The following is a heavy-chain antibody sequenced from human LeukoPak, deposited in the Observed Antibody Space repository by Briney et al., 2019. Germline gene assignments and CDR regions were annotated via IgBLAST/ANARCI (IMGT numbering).Heavy chain of an antibody. V-gene: IGHV1-69*06. D-gene: IGHD6-19*01. J-gene: IGHJ5*02. Sequence: SVKVSCKASGGTFSSYAISWVRQAPGQGLEWMGGIIPIFGTANYAQKFQGRVTMTEDTSTDTAYMELSSLRSEDTAVYYCATTYSSGWYYWFDPWGQGTLVTVSS. CDR2: IIPIFGTA. CDR3: ATTYSSGWYYWFDP. CDR1: GGTFSSYA.